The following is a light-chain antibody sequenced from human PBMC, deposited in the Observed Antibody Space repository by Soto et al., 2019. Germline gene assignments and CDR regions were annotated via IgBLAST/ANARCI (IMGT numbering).Light chain of an antibody. CDR3: QQYCSSGT. CDR1: QSVSNNY. CDR2: GAS. V-gene: IGKV3-20*01. J-gene: IGKJ1*01. Sequence: TLYLSPGEIATLSCMARQSVSNNYLAWYQQKPGQSPRLLIYGASNRATGIPDRFSGSGSGTDFTLNISRLEAEDFAVYYCQQYCSSGTFGQGTKVDI.